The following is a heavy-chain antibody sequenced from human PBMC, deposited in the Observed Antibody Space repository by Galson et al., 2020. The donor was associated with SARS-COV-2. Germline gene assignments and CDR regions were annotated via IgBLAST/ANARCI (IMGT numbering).Heavy chain of an antibody. CDR3: ARSSFCTGPTCWEPLLDY. Sequence: TGGSLRLSCAASGFTFSNHAMHWVRQTPGKGLEWVAVISYDGSNILYADSVKGRFSISRDNPKDRLYLQMSSLRAGDTAVYYCARSSFCTGPTCWEPLLDYWGQGILVTVSS. V-gene: IGHV3-30*14. CDR1: GFTFSNHA. CDR2: ISYDGSNI. D-gene: IGHD2-8*02. J-gene: IGHJ4*02.